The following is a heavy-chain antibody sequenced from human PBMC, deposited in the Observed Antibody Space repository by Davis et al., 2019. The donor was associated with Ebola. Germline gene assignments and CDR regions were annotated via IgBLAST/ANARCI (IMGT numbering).Heavy chain of an antibody. CDR2: IYYSGST. CDR3: ARYTYYYDSSGYYFSWFDP. D-gene: IGHD3-22*01. J-gene: IGHJ5*02. V-gene: IGHV4-59*01. CDR1: GGSISSYY. Sequence: SETLSLTCTVSGGSISSYYWSWIRQPPGKGLEWIGYIYYSGSTNYNPSLKSRVTISVDTSKNQFSLKLSSVTAADTAVYYCARYTYYYDSSGYYFSWFDPWGQGTLVTVSS.